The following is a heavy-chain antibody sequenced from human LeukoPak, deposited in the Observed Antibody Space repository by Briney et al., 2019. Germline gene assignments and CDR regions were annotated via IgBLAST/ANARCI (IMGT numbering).Heavy chain of an antibody. CDR2: ISYDGSNK. CDR3: AKDQTASNYYDSSGYYPNDAFDI. D-gene: IGHD3-22*01. V-gene: IGHV3-30-3*01. Sequence: GGSLRLSCAASGVTFSSYAMHWVRQAPGKGLEWVAVISYDGSNKYYADSVKGRFTISRDNSKNTLYLQMNSLRAEDTALYYCAKDQTASNYYDSSGYYPNDAFDIWGQGTMVTVSS. J-gene: IGHJ3*02. CDR1: GVTFSSYA.